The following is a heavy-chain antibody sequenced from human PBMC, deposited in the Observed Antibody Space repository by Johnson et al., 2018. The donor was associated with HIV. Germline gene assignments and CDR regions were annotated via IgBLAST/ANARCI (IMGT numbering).Heavy chain of an antibody. D-gene: IGHD3-16*01. J-gene: IGHJ3*02. CDR3: ATYTSMITMYVEIKGGAFDI. CDR2: IKSKTDGGTI. CDR1: GFTFNNAW. Sequence: VQLVESGGGLVKPGGSLRLSCADSGFTFNNAWMSWVRQAPGKGLEWIGRIKSKTDGGTIAYAAPVKGRFTISRDDSKNTLYLQMNSLTTEDTAVYYCATYTSMITMYVEIKGGAFDIWGQGTMVTVSS. V-gene: IGHV3-15*01.